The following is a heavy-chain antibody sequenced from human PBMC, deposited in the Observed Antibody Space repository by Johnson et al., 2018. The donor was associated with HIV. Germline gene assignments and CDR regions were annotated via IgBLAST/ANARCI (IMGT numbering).Heavy chain of an antibody. V-gene: IGHV3-30*18. CDR1: GFTLSNYG. CDR3: AKDLPVYGHGHGAFDI. D-gene: IGHD3-10*01. J-gene: IGHJ3*02. CDR2: ISYDGRIQ. Sequence: QVQLVESGGGVVQPGRSLRLSCATSGFTLSNYGIHWVRQAPGKGLEWVAVISYDGRIQSNADSVKGRFTISRDNSKSTVFLQMDSLRPEDTAVYYCAKDLPVYGHGHGAFDIWGQGTVVTVSS.